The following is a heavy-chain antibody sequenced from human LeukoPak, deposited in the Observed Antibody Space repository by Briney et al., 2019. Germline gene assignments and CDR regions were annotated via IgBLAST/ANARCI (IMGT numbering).Heavy chain of an antibody. CDR2: IYSGGST. D-gene: IGHD6-13*01. J-gene: IGHJ4*02. CDR1: GFTVSSNY. CDR3: ARDLQLDYFDY. V-gene: IGHV3-53*01. Sequence: GGSLRLSCAASGFTVSSNYMSRVRQAPGKGLEWVSVIYSGGSTYYADSVKGRFTISRDNSKNTLYLQMNSLRAEDTAVYYCARDLQLDYFDYWGQGTLVTVSS.